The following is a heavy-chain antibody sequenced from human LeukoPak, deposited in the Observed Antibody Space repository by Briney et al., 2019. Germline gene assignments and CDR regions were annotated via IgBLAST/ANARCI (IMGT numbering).Heavy chain of an antibody. CDR1: GFTFSSYS. Sequence: PGGSLRISCAAPGFTFSSYSMNWVRQAPGKGLEWVSSISSSSSYIYYADSVKGRFTISRDNAKNSLYLQMNSLRAEDTAVYYCAREAPTGCHDYWGQGTLVTVSS. CDR2: ISSSSSYI. D-gene: IGHD2-2*01. J-gene: IGHJ4*02. V-gene: IGHV3-21*01. CDR3: AREAPTGCHDY.